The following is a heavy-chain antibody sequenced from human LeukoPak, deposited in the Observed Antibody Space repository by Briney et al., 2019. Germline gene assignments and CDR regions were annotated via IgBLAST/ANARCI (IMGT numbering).Heavy chain of an antibody. Sequence: PSETLSLTCTVSGGSISSSSYYWGWIRQPPGKGLEWIGYIHYSGSTKYNPSLKSRATISVDKAKNQFSLKVSSVTAADTAVYYCAREIHYYGSGSYDYWGQGTLVTVSS. CDR2: IHYSGST. D-gene: IGHD3-10*01. V-gene: IGHV4-61*05. J-gene: IGHJ4*02. CDR3: AREIHYYGSGSYDY. CDR1: GGSISSSSYY.